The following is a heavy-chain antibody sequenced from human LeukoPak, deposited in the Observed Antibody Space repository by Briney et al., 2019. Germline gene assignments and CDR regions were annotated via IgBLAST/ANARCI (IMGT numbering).Heavy chain of an antibody. V-gene: IGHV3-21*01. CDR3: ARTYGVQYYFDY. Sequence: GGSLRLPCAASGFTFSSYSMNWVRQAPGKGLEWVSSISSSSSYIYYADSVKGRFTISRDNAKNSLYLQMNSLRAEDTAVYYCARTYGVQYYFDYWGQGTLVTVSS. CDR1: GFTFSSYS. D-gene: IGHD4-17*01. J-gene: IGHJ4*02. CDR2: ISSSSSYI.